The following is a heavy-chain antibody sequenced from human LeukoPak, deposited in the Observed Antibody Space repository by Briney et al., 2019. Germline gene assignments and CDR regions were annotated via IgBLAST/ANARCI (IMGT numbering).Heavy chain of an antibody. CDR3: ARGDSSPWYFDL. V-gene: IGHV4-59*01. Sequence: PSETLSLTCAVYGGSFSGYYWSWIRQPPGKGLEWIGYIYYSGSTNYNPSPKSRVTISVDTSKNQFSLKLSSVTAADTAVYYCARGDSSPWYFDLWGRGTLVTVSS. J-gene: IGHJ2*01. D-gene: IGHD6-13*01. CDR1: GGSFSGYY. CDR2: IYYSGST.